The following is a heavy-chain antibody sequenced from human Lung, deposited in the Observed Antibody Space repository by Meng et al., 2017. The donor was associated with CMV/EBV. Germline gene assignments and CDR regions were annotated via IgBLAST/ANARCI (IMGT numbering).Heavy chain of an antibody. CDR2: ISSTSNYI. V-gene: IGHV3-21*01. J-gene: IGHJ1*01. CDR3: ARVEPPIGSGCPTRYFQH. CDR1: GFTFSSYS. D-gene: IGHD1-14*01. Sequence: GGSXRLXXAASGFTFSSYSLNWVRQAPGKGLEWVSSISSTSNYIYYADSVEGRFFISRDNAKNSVHLQMNSLRADDSAVYYCARVEPPIGSGCPTRYFQHXGQGXLVTVSS.